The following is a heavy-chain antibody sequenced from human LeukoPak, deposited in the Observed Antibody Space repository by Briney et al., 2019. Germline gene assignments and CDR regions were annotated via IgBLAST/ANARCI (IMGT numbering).Heavy chain of an antibody. CDR2: ISNSGRTI. CDR3: ATERQGSSGWDYFDS. D-gene: IGHD6-19*01. J-gene: IGHJ4*02. CDR1: GFDFGYVI. V-gene: IGHV3-48*01. Sequence: KTGGSLRHSCAASGFDFGYVIMNWVRQAPGKGLEWVSHISNSGRTIHYADSVKGRFTISRDNAKNSLYLQMSSLRAEDTAVYYCATERQGSSGWDYFDSWGQGPVLRVSS.